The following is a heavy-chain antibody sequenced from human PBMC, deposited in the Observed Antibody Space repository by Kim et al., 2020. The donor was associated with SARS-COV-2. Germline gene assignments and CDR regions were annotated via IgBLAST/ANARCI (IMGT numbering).Heavy chain of an antibody. D-gene: IGHD1-7*01. J-gene: IGHJ5*02. V-gene: IGHV3-7*01. Sequence: YVDSVKVRFTISRDNARNSLCLQMSSLRGEDTAVYYCARGTTGPHADWFDPWGQGTLVTVSS. CDR3: ARGTTGPHADWFDP.